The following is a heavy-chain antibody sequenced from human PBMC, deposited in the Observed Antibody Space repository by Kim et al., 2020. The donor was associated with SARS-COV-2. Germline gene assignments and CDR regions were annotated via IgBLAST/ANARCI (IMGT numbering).Heavy chain of an antibody. CDR1: GGSINTFY. CDR2: IYYSGAT. CDR3: AGVRGMSTVEDHYGMDV. D-gene: IGHD3-10*01. J-gene: IGHJ6*02. Sequence: SETLSLTCTVSGGSINTFYWSWIRQAPGKGLEWIGRIYYSGATDYNPSLTSRVSIAIDTSVTQFFLSLASVTAADTAIYYCAGVRGMSTVEDHYGMDVWGRETTVTVSS. V-gene: IGHV4-59*01.